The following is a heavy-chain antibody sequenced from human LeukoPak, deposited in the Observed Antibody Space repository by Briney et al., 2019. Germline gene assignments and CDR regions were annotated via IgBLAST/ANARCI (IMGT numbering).Heavy chain of an antibody. V-gene: IGHV3-9*01. D-gene: IGHD5-18*01. CDR2: ISWNSGSI. Sequence: PGGSLRLSCAASGFTFDDYAMHWVRQAPGKGLEWVSGISWNSGSIGYADSVKGRFTISRDNAKNSLYLQMNSLRAEDTALYYCAKPTWIQLWYPIGYWGQGTLVTVSS. CDR3: AKPTWIQLWYPIGY. J-gene: IGHJ4*02. CDR1: GFTFDDYA.